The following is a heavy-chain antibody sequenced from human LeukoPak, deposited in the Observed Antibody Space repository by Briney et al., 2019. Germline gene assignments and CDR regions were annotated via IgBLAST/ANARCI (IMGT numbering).Heavy chain of an antibody. CDR1: GFTFSRYE. CDR2: ISSSGRTK. J-gene: IGHJ4*02. D-gene: IGHD2-8*01. Sequence: GGSQTLSCAASGFTFSRYEMNWARQAPGKGLEWVSYISSSGRTKYYAYSVKGRFTISRDNAKNSLYLQMNSLRAEDTAVYYCARDGIVLMVYYFDYWGQGTLVTVSS. V-gene: IGHV3-48*03. CDR3: ARDGIVLMVYYFDY.